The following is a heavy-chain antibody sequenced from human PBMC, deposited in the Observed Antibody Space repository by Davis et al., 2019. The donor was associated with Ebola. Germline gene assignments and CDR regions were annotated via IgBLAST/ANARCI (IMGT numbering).Heavy chain of an antibody. J-gene: IGHJ4*02. V-gene: IGHV3-74*01. CDR1: GFTFSRYW. D-gene: IGHD2-2*01. CDR2: INPDGSFT. Sequence: SLNTPCAASGFTFSRYWMHWVRQAPGKGLVWVSRINPDGSFTDYADSVKGRFSISRDSTSNTLYLQMNGLRAEDTAVYYCARSSYQPDYWGQGTLVTVSS. CDR3: ARSSYQPDY.